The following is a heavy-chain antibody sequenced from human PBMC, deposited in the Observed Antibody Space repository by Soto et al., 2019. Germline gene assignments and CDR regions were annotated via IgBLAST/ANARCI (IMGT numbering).Heavy chain of an antibody. CDR3: ARDSSSYYYGSGSYYGGLDH. CDR2: IYYSGST. D-gene: IGHD3-10*01. Sequence: PSETLSLTFTVSGGSISSYYWSWIRQPPGKGLEWIGYIYYSGSTNYNPSLKSRVTISVDTSKNQFSLKLSSVTAADTAVYYCARDSSSYYYGSGSYYGGLDHWGQGTLVTVS. J-gene: IGHJ4*02. CDR1: GGSISSYY. V-gene: IGHV4-59*01.